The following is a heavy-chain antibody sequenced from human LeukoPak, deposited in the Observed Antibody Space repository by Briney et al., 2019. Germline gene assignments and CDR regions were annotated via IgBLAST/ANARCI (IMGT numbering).Heavy chain of an antibody. Sequence: GASVKVSCKASGYSFTDKYMHWVRQAPGQGLEWMGWINPNSGGTNYAQKFQGRVTMTTDTSMSTAYMELSRLTSDDTAVYYCARADGRSWFDPWGQGTLVTVSS. V-gene: IGHV1-2*02. CDR3: ARADGRSWFDP. CDR1: GYSFTDKY. CDR2: INPNSGGT. J-gene: IGHJ5*02.